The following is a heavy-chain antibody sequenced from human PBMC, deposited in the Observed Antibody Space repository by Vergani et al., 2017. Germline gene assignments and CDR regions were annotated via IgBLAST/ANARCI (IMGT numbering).Heavy chain of an antibody. D-gene: IGHD6-13*01. V-gene: IGHV3-9*01. CDR3: VKYIAASGNYGYFDL. Sequence: EVPLVESGGGLVQPGRSLRLSCAASGFTFDDYAMHWVRQAPGKGLEWVSGINWNSDSIAYADSVKGRFTISRDNAKNSLYLQMHSLGAEDTALYYCVKYIAASGNYGYFDLWGRGTLVTVSS. CDR1: GFTFDDYA. J-gene: IGHJ2*01. CDR2: INWNSDSI.